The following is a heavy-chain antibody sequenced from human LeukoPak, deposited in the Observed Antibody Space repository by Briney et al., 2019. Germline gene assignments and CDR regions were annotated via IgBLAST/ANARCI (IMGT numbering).Heavy chain of an antibody. CDR2: IYYSGST. Sequence: KPSETLSLTCTVSGYSISSGYYWGWIRQPPGEGLEWIGSIYYSGSTYYNPSLKSRVTISVDTSKNQFSLKLSSVTAADTAVYYCARGRIQLWMGIDYWGQGTLVTVSS. CDR1: GYSISSGYY. V-gene: IGHV4-38-2*02. CDR3: ARGRIQLWMGIDY. J-gene: IGHJ4*02. D-gene: IGHD5-18*01.